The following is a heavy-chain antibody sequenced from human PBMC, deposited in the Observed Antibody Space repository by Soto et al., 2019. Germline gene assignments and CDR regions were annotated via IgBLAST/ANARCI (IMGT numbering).Heavy chain of an antibody. Sequence: SVKVSCKASGGTFSSYAISWVRQAPGQGLEWMGGIIPIFGTANYAQKFQGRVTITADESTSTAYMELSSLRSEDTAVYYCARYYDILTGPGNWSDPWGQGTLVTVSS. J-gene: IGHJ5*02. CDR1: GGTFSSYA. V-gene: IGHV1-69*13. D-gene: IGHD3-9*01. CDR3: ARYYDILTGPGNWSDP. CDR2: IIPIFGTA.